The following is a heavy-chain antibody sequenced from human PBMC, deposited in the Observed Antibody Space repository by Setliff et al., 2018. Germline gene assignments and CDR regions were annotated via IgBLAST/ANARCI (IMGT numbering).Heavy chain of an antibody. CDR2: IRPDGSET. D-gene: IGHD5-12*01. CDR1: GFTFGSFY. J-gene: IGHJ6*03. CDR3: ARERGDIVTTTSYYYYLDV. V-gene: IGHV3-7*03. Sequence: GGSLRLSCAASGFTFGSFYMTWVRQAPGKGLEWVANIRPDGSETGSVDSVKGRFTISRDNAKNSLYLQMDSLRAEDTAVYYCARERGDIVTTTSYYYYLDVWGRGTTVTVSS.